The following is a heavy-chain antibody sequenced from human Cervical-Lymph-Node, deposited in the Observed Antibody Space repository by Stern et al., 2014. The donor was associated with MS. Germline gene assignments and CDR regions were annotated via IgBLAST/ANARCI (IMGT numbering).Heavy chain of an antibody. V-gene: IGHV3-33*01. D-gene: IGHD3-16*01. Sequence: QVQLVQSGGGVVQPGRSLRLSCAASGFTFSSYDMHWVCQAPGKGLVWVTIIWSDGSNKYYADSVKGRFTISRDNSKNMLYLQMNSLRAGDTAVYYCARDRFDFDYWGQGTLVTVSS. J-gene: IGHJ4*02. CDR1: GFTFSSYD. CDR2: IWSDGSNK. CDR3: ARDRFDFDY.